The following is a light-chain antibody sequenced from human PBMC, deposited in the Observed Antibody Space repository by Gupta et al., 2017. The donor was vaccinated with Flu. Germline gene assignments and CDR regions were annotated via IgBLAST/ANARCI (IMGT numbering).Light chain of an antibody. CDR2: GTN. Sequence: GAVSTGHYPSWYQQTPCQAPRTLIYGTNARSSGVLDRFSGAMLGNTDTITISGAQADDESDYYCVLFMGTGVIFGGGTKLTVL. J-gene: IGLJ2*01. CDR1: GAVSTGHY. V-gene: IGLV8-61*01. CDR3: VLFMGTGVI.